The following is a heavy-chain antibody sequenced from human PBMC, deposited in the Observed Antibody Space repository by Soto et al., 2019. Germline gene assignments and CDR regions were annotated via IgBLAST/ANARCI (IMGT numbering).Heavy chain of an antibody. V-gene: IGHV1-46*04. D-gene: IGHD1-1*01. CDR3: ARDNSVANGVLDH. CDR1: GYTFTNYY. J-gene: IGHJ4*02. CDR2: SNPSARSA. Sequence: QVQLVQSGAEVKNPGASVKLSCTASGYTFTNYYLHWVRHAPGQGLEWVGMSNPSARSASYAQQLGCRHTMDRETSTTTGYMALSRLTSEDTAVYYCARDNSVANGVLDHWGRGTLVTVSS.